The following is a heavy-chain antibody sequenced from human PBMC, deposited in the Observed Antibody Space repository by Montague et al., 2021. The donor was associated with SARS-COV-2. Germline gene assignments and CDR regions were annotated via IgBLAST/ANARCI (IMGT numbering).Heavy chain of an antibody. CDR2: INHSGIT. V-gene: IGHV4-34*09. Sequence: TLSLTCAVNGGSFRSYYWSWIRQSPGKGLEWIAEINHSGITNYNPSLKSRVTISVDTSKNQFSLNLSSVTAADTAVYYCARDAIGAAGGYGMDVWGQGTTVTVSS. CDR1: GGSFRSYY. CDR3: ARDAIGAAGGYGMDV. J-gene: IGHJ6*02. D-gene: IGHD2-2*01.